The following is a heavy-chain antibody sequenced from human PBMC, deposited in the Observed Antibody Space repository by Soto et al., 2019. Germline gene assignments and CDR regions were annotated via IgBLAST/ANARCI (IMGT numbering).Heavy chain of an antibody. CDR2: LGGTNSDT. J-gene: IGHJ3*01. D-gene: IGHD1-26*01. CDR3: GKDKVEHKGGWDPFQR. Sequence: EVQLLESGGGLVQPGGSLRLSCAASGFTFSDYAMNWVRQAPGKGLEWVSGLGGTNSDTHYAASVEGRFTVSRDNSKSTLFLQMNSLRAEGPARKYRGKDKVEHKGGWDPFQRWGQGTMVTVSS. V-gene: IGHV3-23*01. CDR1: GFTFSDYA.